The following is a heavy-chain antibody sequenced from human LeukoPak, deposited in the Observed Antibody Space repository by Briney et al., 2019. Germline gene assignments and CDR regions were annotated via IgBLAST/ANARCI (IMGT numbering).Heavy chain of an antibody. CDR1: GGSISSYY. V-gene: IGHV4-59*12. Sequence: SETLSLTCTVSGGSISSYYWSWIRQPPGKGLEWIGYIYYGGSTNYNPSLKSRVTISVDTSKNQFSLKLSSVTAADTAVYYCARDLGSSDAFDIWGQGTMVAVSS. J-gene: IGHJ3*02. D-gene: IGHD6-6*01. CDR2: IYYGGST. CDR3: ARDLGSSDAFDI.